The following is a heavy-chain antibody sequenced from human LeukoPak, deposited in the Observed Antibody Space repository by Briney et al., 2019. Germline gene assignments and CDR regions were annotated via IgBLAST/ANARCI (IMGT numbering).Heavy chain of an antibody. J-gene: IGHJ3*02. V-gene: IGHV4-31*03. Sequence: PSETLSLTCTVSGGPISSGGYFWRWIRQHPGKGLECIGYIYYSGRTYYNPSLKSRVTISVDTSKNQFSLKLSSVTAADTAVYYCARGDYYDSSGYYRPPRTFDIWGQGTMVTVSS. CDR2: IYYSGRT. CDR1: GGPISSGGYF. D-gene: IGHD3-22*01. CDR3: ARGDYYDSSGYYRPPRTFDI.